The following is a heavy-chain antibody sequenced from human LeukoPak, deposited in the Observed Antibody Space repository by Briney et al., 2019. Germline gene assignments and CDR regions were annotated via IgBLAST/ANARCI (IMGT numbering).Heavy chain of an antibody. CDR1: GFNFGDYA. J-gene: IGHJ5*01. Sequence: GRSLRLSCTASGFNFGDYAMSWVRQAPGKGLERLGFIRRKAYGGTPQHAASLEGRFTISRDDSKSIAYLQMNSLKTEDTAVYYCARAADLGSWGQGTLVTVSS. CDR3: ARAADLGS. V-gene: IGHV3-49*04. CDR2: IRRKAYGGTP.